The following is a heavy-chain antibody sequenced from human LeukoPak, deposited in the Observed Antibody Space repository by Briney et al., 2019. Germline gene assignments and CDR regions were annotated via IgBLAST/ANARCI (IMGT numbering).Heavy chain of an antibody. V-gene: IGHV1-2*02. J-gene: IGHJ4*02. D-gene: IGHD2-8*01. CDR1: GYTFTGYY. CDR3: ARGTPRTNGVCYTF. Sequence: APVKVSCKASGYTFTGYYMHWVRQAPGQGLEWMGWINPNSGGTNYAQKFQGRVTMTRDTSISTAYMELSRLRSDDTAVYYCARGTPRTNGVCYTFWGQGTLVTVSS. CDR2: INPNSGGT.